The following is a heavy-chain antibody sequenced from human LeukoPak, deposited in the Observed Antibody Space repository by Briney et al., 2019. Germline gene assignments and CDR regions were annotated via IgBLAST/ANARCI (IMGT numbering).Heavy chain of an antibody. V-gene: IGHV3-23*01. D-gene: IGHD5-18*01. CDR1: GFTFSSYA. Sequence: GGSLRLSCAASGFTFSSYAMSWVRQAPGKVLEWVSAISGSGGSTYYADSVKGLFTISRDNSKNALYLQMNSLRAEDTAVYYCARDSYGTLDYWGQGTLVSVSS. J-gene: IGHJ4*02. CDR2: ISGSGGST. CDR3: ARDSYGTLDY.